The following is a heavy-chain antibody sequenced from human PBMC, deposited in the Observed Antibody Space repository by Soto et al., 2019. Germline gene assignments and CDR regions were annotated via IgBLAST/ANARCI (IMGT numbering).Heavy chain of an antibody. V-gene: IGHV3-23*01. Sequence: GGSLRPPCVASGFTFSSYAMTWVRQAPGKGLEWVSAISGGDGSPSYADSVKGRFTISRDNSKNTLYLHMNSLRADDTAAYYCAKWHTYNYDSLAFYGFDCWGQGPDVTVSS. CDR3: AKWHTYNYDSLAFYGFDC. J-gene: IGHJ4*02. CDR1: GFTFSSYA. CDR2: ISGGDGSP. D-gene: IGHD3-16*01.